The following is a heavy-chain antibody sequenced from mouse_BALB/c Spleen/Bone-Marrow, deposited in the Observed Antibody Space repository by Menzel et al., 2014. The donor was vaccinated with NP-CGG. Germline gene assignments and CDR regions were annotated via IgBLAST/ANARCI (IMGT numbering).Heavy chain of an antibody. Sequence: VKLMESGAELAKPGASVKMSCKASGYTFTSYWMHWVKQRPGQGLEWIGYINPSTGYTEYSQKFKDKATLTADKSSSTAYMQLSSLTSEDSAVYYCARERYAGYYFDYWGQGTTLTVSS. CDR2: INPSTGYT. CDR1: GYTFTSYW. CDR3: ARERYAGYYFDY. D-gene: IGHD2-3*01. J-gene: IGHJ2*01. V-gene: IGHV1-7*01.